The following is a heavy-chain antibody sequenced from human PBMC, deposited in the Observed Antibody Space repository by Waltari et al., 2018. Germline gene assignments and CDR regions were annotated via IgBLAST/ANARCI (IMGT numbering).Heavy chain of an antibody. J-gene: IGHJ3*01. CDR3: AKDGDYSLPGYDAFDV. V-gene: IGHV3-30*02. CDR1: GLTFSKFG. D-gene: IGHD4-17*01. CDR2: ISYDGNKR. Sequence: QVYLVESGGGVVQPGGSLEISCLASGLTFSKFGMHWVRQSPGKGLEWVAFISYDGNKRFDADSVKGRFTISRDNRNNILYLQLNSLRPEDTATYYCAKDGDYSLPGYDAFDVWGQGTVVTVSS.